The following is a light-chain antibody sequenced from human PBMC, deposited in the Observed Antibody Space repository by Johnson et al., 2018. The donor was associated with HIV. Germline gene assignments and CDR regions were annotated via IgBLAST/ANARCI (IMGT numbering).Light chain of an antibody. CDR1: SSNIGNNY. J-gene: IGLJ1*01. CDR3: ETCNSSLSAPYG. Sequence: QSVLTQPPSVSAAPGQKVTISCSGSSSNIGNNYVSWYQQLPGTAPKLLIYDNNKRPSGIPDRFSGSKSGTSATLGITGLQTGDEADYYCETCNSSLSAPYGFGTGTKVTVL. CDR2: DNN. V-gene: IGLV1-51*01.